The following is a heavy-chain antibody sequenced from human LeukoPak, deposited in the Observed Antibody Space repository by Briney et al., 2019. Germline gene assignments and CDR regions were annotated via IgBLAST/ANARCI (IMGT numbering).Heavy chain of an antibody. CDR3: ARDWRARTNVFDY. CDR2: IIPILGIA. Sequence: SVKVSCKASGGTFSSYAISWVRQAPGQGLEWMGRIIPILGIANYAQKFQGRVTITADKSTSTAYMELSSLRSEDTAVYYCARDWRARTNVFDYWGQGTLVTVSS. D-gene: IGHD1-1*01. J-gene: IGHJ4*02. V-gene: IGHV1-69*04. CDR1: GGTFSSYA.